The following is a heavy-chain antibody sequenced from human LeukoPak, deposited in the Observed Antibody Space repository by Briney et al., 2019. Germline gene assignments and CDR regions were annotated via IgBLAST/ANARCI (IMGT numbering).Heavy chain of an antibody. D-gene: IGHD2-21*02. CDR1: GYTFTSYG. V-gene: IGHV1-18*01. CDR3: ARTYCGDDCYSPLPEFDY. J-gene: IGHJ4*02. CDR2: ISAYNGNT. Sequence: ASVKVSCKASGYTFTSYGISWVRQAPGQGLEWMGWISAYNGNTNYAQKLQGRVTMTTDTSTSTAYMELRSLRSDDTAVYYCARTYCGDDCYSPLPEFDYWGQGTLVTVFS.